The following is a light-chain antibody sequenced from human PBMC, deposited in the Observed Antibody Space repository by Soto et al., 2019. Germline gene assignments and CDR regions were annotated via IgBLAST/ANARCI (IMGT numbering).Light chain of an antibody. V-gene: IGKV1-5*01. CDR2: DAS. J-gene: IGKJ1*01. CDR3: QHKRT. CDR1: QSISSW. Sequence: DIQMTQSPSTLSVSVGDRVTITCRASQSISSWLAWYQQKPGKAPKLLIYDASSLESGVPSRFSGSGSGTEFTLTISSLQPDDFATYYCQHKRTFGQGTKVDI.